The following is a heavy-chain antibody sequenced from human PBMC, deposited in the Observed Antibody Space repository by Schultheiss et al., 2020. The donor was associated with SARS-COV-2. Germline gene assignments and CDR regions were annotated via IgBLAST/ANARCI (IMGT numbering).Heavy chain of an antibody. CDR1: GFTFSSYA. CDR2: ISSNGGST. V-gene: IGHV3-64D*06. CDR3: VKDASGGVFDYGMDV. Sequence: GGSLRLSCSASGFTFSSYAMHWVRQAPGKGLEYVSAISSNGGSTYYADSVKGRFTISRDNSKNTLYLQMSSLRAEDTAVYYCVKDASGGVFDYGMDVWGQGTTVTVSS. D-gene: IGHD6-13*01. J-gene: IGHJ6*02.